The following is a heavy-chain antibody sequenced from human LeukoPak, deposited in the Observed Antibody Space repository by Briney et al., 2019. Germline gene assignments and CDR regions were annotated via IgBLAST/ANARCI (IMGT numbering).Heavy chain of an antibody. Sequence: ASVKVSCKASGFPFTSYAIHWVRQAPGQRLEWMGWVNADNSNTKYSQEFQGRVTITRDRSASTAYMDLNSLRSEDMAVYYCAVGDYYYDTRFDYWGQGTLVTVSS. J-gene: IGHJ4*02. D-gene: IGHD3-22*01. CDR1: GFPFTSYA. CDR3: AVGDYYYDTRFDY. CDR2: VNADNSNT. V-gene: IGHV1-3*03.